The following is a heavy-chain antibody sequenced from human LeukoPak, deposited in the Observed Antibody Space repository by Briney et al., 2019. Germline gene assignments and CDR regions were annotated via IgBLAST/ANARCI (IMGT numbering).Heavy chain of an antibody. CDR2: ISAYNGNT. CDR1: GYTFTSYG. D-gene: IGHD3-22*01. Sequence: ASVKVSCKASGYTFTSYGISWVRRAPGQGLEWMGWISAYNGNTNYAQKLQGRVTMTTDTSTSTAYMELSSLRSEDTAVYYCAREGEHYYDSSGYSYYFDYWGQGTLVTVSS. J-gene: IGHJ4*02. CDR3: AREGEHYYDSSGYSYYFDY. V-gene: IGHV1-18*01.